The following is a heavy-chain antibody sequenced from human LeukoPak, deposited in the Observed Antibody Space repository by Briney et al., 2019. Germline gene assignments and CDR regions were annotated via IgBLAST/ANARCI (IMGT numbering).Heavy chain of an antibody. V-gene: IGHV3-66*01. D-gene: IGHD3-3*01. CDR3: ARAGDFSFKD. Sequence: GGSLRLSCAASGFTVSTNYMNWVRQAPGKGLEWVSIIYSGGSTYYADSVKGRFTISRDNSKNTVSLQMNSQRAEDTAVYYCARAGDFSFKDWGQGTLVTVSS. CDR2: IYSGGST. CDR1: GFTVSTNY. J-gene: IGHJ4*02.